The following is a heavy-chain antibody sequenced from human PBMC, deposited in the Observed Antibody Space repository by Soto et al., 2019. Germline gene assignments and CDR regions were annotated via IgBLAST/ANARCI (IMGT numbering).Heavy chain of an antibody. Sequence: GGSLRLSCAASGFTFSSYAKSWVHQAPGKGLEWVSAISGSGGSTYYADSVKGRFTISRDNSKNTLYLQMNSLRAEDTAVYYCAKDRYYYGSGSYYTFDYWGQGTLVTVSS. CDR1: GFTFSSYA. V-gene: IGHV3-23*01. CDR2: ISGSGGST. CDR3: AKDRYYYGSGSYYTFDY. D-gene: IGHD3-10*01. J-gene: IGHJ4*02.